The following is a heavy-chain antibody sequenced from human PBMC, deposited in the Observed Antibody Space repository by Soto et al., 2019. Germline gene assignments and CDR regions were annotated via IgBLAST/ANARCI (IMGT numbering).Heavy chain of an antibody. V-gene: IGHV4-31*03. Sequence: QVQLQESGPGLVKPSQTLSLTCTVSGDSVRNGGYYWNWIRQYPGKGLEWIGYIYYTGSTSYNPSLESRLTISADTSKNQFSLRLRSVTAADTAVYYCASEVAATPYFEYWGQGALVTISS. CDR2: IYYTGST. J-gene: IGHJ4*02. CDR1: GDSVRNGGYY. CDR3: ASEVAATPYFEY. D-gene: IGHD2-15*01.